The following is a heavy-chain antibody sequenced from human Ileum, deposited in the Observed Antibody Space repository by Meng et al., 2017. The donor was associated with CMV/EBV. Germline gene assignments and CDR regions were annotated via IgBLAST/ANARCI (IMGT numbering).Heavy chain of an antibody. Sequence: QVQLQESGPGLVKPSQTLSLTCTVSGGSVTSGSYYWSWIRQPAGKGLEWIGRIYSSERTHYNPSLKSRVTISLDTSKNEFSLKLTSVTAADTAVYYCARDWGGDGGTGSPWGQGTLVTVSS. J-gene: IGHJ5*02. D-gene: IGHD4-23*01. V-gene: IGHV4-61*02. CDR3: ARDWGGDGGTGSP. CDR1: GGSVTSGSYY. CDR2: IYSSERT.